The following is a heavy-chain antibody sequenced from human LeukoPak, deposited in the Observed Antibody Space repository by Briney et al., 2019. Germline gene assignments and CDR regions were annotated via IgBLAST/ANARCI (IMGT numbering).Heavy chain of an antibody. Sequence: SETLSLTCAVYGRSFSGYYWSWIRQPPGKGLEWIGYIYYSGSTYYNPSLKSRVTISVDTSKNQFSLKLSSVTAADTAVYYCATSTTVTTAFDYWGQGTLVTVSS. D-gene: IGHD4-17*01. CDR2: IYYSGST. J-gene: IGHJ4*02. V-gene: IGHV4-34*01. CDR3: ATSTTVTTAFDY. CDR1: GRSFSGYY.